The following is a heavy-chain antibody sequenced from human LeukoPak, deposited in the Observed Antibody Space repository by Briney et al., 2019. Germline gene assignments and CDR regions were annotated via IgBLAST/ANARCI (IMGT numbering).Heavy chain of an antibody. CDR1: GFTFDDYG. V-gene: IGHV3-20*04. J-gene: IGHJ4*02. CDR3: ARTSLRIAVAGTFDY. Sequence: GGSLRLSCAASGFTFDDYGMSWVRHAPGKGLEWVSGINWNGGSTGYADSVKGRFTISRDNAKNSLYLQMNSLRAEDTALYYCARTSLRIAVAGTFDYWGQGTLVTVSS. D-gene: IGHD6-19*01. CDR2: INWNGGST.